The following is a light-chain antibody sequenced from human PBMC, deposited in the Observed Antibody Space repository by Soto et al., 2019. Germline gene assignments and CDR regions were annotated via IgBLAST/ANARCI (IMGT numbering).Light chain of an antibody. J-gene: IGKJ2*01. CDR2: WAS. CDR1: QSVLFTSNNKNY. Sequence: DIVMTQSPDSLAMSLGEMATINCKSSQSVLFTSNNKNYLAWYQQKPGQPPKLLIYWASTRESGVPDRFSGSGSGTDFTLTISSLQAEDVAVYFCQQYYSTPYTFGQGTKLEIK. CDR3: QQYYSTPYT. V-gene: IGKV4-1*01.